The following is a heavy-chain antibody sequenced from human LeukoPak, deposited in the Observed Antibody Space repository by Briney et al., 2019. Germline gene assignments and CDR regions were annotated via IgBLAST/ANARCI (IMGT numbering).Heavy chain of an antibody. D-gene: IGHD3-22*01. J-gene: IGHJ5*02. V-gene: IGHV4-34*01. Sequence: PSETLSLTCAVYGGSFSGYYWSWIRQPPGKGLEWIGEINHSGSTNYNPSLKSRVTISVDTSKNQFSLKLSSVTAADTAVYYCARDYYDSSGYNWFDPWGQGTLVTVSS. CDR1: GGSFSGYY. CDR2: INHSGST. CDR3: ARDYYDSSGYNWFDP.